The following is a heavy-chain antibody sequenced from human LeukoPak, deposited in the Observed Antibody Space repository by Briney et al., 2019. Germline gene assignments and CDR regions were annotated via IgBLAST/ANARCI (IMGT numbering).Heavy chain of an antibody. J-gene: IGHJ4*02. CDR1: GGTFSSYA. CDR2: IIPIFGTA. D-gene: IGHD3-3*01. CDR3: ARARPYDFWSGYSLGY. V-gene: IGHV1-69*13. Sequence: SVKVSCKASGGTFSSYAISWVRQAPGQGLKWMGGIIPIFGTANYAQKFQGRVTITADESTSTAYMELSSLRSEDTAVYYCARARPYDFWSGYSLGYWGQGTLVTVSS.